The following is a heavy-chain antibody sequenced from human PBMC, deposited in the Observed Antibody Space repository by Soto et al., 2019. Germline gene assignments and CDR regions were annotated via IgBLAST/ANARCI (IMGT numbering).Heavy chain of an antibody. D-gene: IGHD3-16*02. CDR1: GFTFTSSA. CDR2: IVVGSGNT. Sequence: ASVKVSCKASGFTFTSSAVQWVRQARGQRLEWIGWIVVGSGNTNYAQKFQERVTITRDMSTSTAYMELSSLRSEDTAVYYCAAPYPRYHPNPRYYYYGMDVWGQGTTVTVS. V-gene: IGHV1-58*01. J-gene: IGHJ6*02. CDR3: AAPYPRYHPNPRYYYYGMDV.